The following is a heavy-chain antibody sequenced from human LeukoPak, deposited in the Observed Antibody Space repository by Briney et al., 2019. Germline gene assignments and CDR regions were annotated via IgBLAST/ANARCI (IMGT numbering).Heavy chain of an antibody. CDR3: ARYGSYRAFDI. J-gene: IGHJ3*02. CDR2: INSDVSTT. V-gene: IGHV3-74*01. D-gene: IGHD1-26*01. CDR1: GFTSSAYW. Sequence: GESLRLSCAASGFTSSAYWMHWVRQVPGNGLVWVSRINSDVSTTDYADSVKGRFTISRDNAKNTIYLQMNSLRAEDTAVYYCARYGSYRAFDIWGPGTVVTVSS.